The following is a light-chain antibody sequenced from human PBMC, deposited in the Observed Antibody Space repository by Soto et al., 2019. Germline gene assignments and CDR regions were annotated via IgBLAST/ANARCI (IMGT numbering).Light chain of an antibody. CDR1: SSDVGGYSY. CDR3: SSYTSSSTLV. CDR2: DVS. V-gene: IGLV2-14*01. Sequence: QSALTQPASVSGSPGQSITISCTGTSSDVGGYSYVSWYQLHPGKAPKLMIYDVSNRPSGVSNRFSGSKSGNTAPLTISGLQAEDEADYYCSSYTSSSTLVFGGGTKLTVL. J-gene: IGLJ2*01.